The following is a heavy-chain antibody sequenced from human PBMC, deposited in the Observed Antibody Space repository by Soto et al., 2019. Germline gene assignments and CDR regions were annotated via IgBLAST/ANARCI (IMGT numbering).Heavy chain of an antibody. V-gene: IGHV1-46*01. Sequence: ASVKVSCKASGYTFTSYYMHWVRQAPGQGLEWMGIINPNGGSTSYAQKFQGRVTMTRDTSTSTVYMELSSLRSEDTAVYYCAREGYEREFDYWGQGTLVTVSS. J-gene: IGHJ4*02. D-gene: IGHD5-12*01. CDR2: INPNGGST. CDR3: AREGYEREFDY. CDR1: GYTFTSYY.